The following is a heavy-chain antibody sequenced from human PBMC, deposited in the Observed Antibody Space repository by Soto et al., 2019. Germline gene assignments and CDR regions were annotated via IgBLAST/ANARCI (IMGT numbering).Heavy chain of an antibody. Sequence: GGSLRISCAASGFTFDDYAMHWVRQAPGKGLEWVSLISWDGGSTYYADSVKGRFTISRDNSKNSLYLQMNSLRAEDTALYYCAKARSGSGSYYYYYGMDVWGQGTTVTVSS. D-gene: IGHD1-26*01. CDR3: AKARSGSGSYYYYYGMDV. J-gene: IGHJ6*02. V-gene: IGHV3-43D*03. CDR2: ISWDGGST. CDR1: GFTFDDYA.